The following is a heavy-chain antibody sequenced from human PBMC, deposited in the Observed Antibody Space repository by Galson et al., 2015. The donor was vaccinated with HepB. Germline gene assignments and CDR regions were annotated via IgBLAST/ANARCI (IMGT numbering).Heavy chain of an antibody. Sequence: SVKVSCKASGYTFTSYGISWVRQAPGPGLEWMGWISAYNGNTNYAQKLQGRVTMTTDTSTSTAYMELRSLRSDDTAVYYCVRDYGSGSYYYIDYWGQGTLVTVSS. V-gene: IGHV1-18*01. CDR1: GYTFTSYG. CDR2: ISAYNGNT. D-gene: IGHD3-10*01. J-gene: IGHJ4*02. CDR3: VRDYGSGSYYYIDY.